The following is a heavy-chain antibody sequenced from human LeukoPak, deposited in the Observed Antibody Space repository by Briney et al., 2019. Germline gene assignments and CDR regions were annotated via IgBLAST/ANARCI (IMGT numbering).Heavy chain of an antibody. CDR2: IIPIFGTA. CDR3: ARGRVTIAARPTGVTAIAN. CDR1: GGTFSSYA. J-gene: IGHJ4*02. V-gene: IGHV1-69*06. D-gene: IGHD6-6*01. Sequence: SVKVSCKASGGTFSSYAISWVRQAPGQGLEWMGGIIPIFGTANYAQKFQGRVTITADKSTSTAYMELSSLRSEDTAVYYCARGRVTIAARPTGVTAIANWGQGTLVTVSS.